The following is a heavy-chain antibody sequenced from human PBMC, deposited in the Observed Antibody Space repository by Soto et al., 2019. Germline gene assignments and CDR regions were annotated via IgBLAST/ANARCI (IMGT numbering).Heavy chain of an antibody. V-gene: IGHV3-48*01. Sequence: GGSLRLSCAASGFTFSSYSMNWVRQAPGKGLEWVSYISSSSSTIYYADSVKGRFTISRDSSKNTLYLQMNSLRAEDTAVYYCAKALTKWIFDYWGQGTLVTVSS. CDR1: GFTFSSYS. D-gene: IGHD5-12*01. CDR3: AKALTKWIFDY. CDR2: ISSSSSTI. J-gene: IGHJ4*02.